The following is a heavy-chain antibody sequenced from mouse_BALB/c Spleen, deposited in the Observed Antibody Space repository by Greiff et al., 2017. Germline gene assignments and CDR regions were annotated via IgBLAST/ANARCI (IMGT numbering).Heavy chain of an antibody. V-gene: IGHV1-4*01. J-gene: IGHJ3*01. CDR3: AMRLPFAY. Sequence: VMLVESGAELARPGASVKMSCKASGYTFTSYTTHWVKQRPGQGLEWIGYINPSSGYTNYNQKFKDKATLTADKSSSTAYMQLSSLTSEDSAVYYCAMRLPFAYWGQGTLVTVSA. CDR1: GYTFTSYT. CDR2: INPSSGYT.